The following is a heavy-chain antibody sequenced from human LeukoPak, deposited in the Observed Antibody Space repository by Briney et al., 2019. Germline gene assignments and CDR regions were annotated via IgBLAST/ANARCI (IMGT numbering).Heavy chain of an antibody. D-gene: IGHD6-13*01. CDR2: INHSGST. V-gene: IGHV4-34*01. J-gene: IGHJ6*02. CDR1: GGSFSGYY. Sequence: SETLSLTCAVYGGSFSGYYWSWIRQPPGKGLEWIGEINHSGSTNYNPSLKSRVTISVDTSKNQFSLKLSSVTAADTAVYYCAREDSSYYGMDVWGQGTTVTVSS. CDR3: AREDSSYYGMDV.